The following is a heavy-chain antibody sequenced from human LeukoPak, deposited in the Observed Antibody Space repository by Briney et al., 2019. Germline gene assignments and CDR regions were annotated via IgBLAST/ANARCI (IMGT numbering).Heavy chain of an antibody. D-gene: IGHD4/OR15-4a*01. V-gene: IGHV4-59*02. J-gene: IGHJ6*03. CDR3: ARDHLPAGAPGYYMDV. CDR1: GGSVSSHF. CDR2: IYNSGIT. Sequence: SETLSFTCTVSGGSVSSHFWSWNRQLPGQELEGMGYIYNSGITNYNPSLKSRVTMSVDTSKNQFSLMLGSVTAADTAVYYCARDHLPAGAPGYYMDVWGKGTTVTVSS.